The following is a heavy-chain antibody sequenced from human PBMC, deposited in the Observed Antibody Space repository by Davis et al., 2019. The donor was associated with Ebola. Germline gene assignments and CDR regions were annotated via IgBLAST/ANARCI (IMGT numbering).Heavy chain of an antibody. CDR1: GFTSSSYG. V-gene: IGHV3-33*01. CDR3: ARDLGGDGYCTGGVCYYFDY. D-gene: IGHD2-8*02. J-gene: IGHJ4*02. Sequence: GGSLRLSCAASGFTSSSYGMHWVRQAPGKGLEWVAVIWYDGSNEYFADSVKGRFTISRDNAKNTLYLHMNSLTAEDTAVYYCARDLGGDGYCTGGVCYYFDYWGQGTLVTVSS. CDR2: IWYDGSNE.